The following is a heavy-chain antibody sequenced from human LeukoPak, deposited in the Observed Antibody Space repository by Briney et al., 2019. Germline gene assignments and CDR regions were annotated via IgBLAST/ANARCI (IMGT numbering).Heavy chain of an antibody. CDR3: AKRGVVIRVILVGFHKEAYYFAS. Sequence: GGSLRLSCAVSVITLSNYGMSCVRQAPGKGLEWVAGISDSVGSTNYADSVKGRFTISRDNPKNTLYLQMNSLRAKDTAVYFCAKRGVVIRVILVGFHKEAYYFASWGQGALVTVSS. J-gene: IGHJ4*02. CDR1: VITLSNYG. V-gene: IGHV3-23*01. CDR2: ISDSVGST. D-gene: IGHD3-22*01.